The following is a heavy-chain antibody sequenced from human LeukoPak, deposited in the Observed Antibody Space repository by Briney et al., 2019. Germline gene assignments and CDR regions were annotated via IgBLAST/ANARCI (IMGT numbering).Heavy chain of an antibody. CDR3: ARGPGALLH. D-gene: IGHD3-10*01. Sequence: SETLSLTCAVYGGSFSGYYWSWIRQPPGKGLEWIGEINHSGSTSYNPSLKSRVTISVDTSKNQFSLQLNSVTPEDTAVYYCARGPGALLHWGQGILVTVSS. V-gene: IGHV4-34*01. J-gene: IGHJ4*02. CDR2: INHSGST. CDR1: GGSFSGYY.